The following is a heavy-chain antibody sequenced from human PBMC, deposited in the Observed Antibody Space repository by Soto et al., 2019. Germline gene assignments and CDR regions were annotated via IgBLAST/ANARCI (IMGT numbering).Heavy chain of an antibody. V-gene: IGHV5-10-1*01. D-gene: IGHD2-15*01. J-gene: IGHJ6*02. CDR3: ARWLGYCSGGSCGEALDYGMDV. CDR1: GYSFTSYW. Sequence: AESLNTFCEASGYSFTSYWIRWVRQMPGKRLEATPRIDPSDSYTNYSPSFQGHVTISADKSISTAYLQWSSLKASDTAMYYCARWLGYCSGGSCGEALDYGMDVWGQGTTVTVSS. CDR2: IDPSDSYT.